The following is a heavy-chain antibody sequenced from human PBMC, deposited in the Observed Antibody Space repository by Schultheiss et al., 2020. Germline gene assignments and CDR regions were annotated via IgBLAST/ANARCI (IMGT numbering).Heavy chain of an antibody. J-gene: IGHJ3*02. D-gene: IGHD3-16*02. CDR3: ARDVVDYVWGSYLRAFDI. CDR1: GGTFSSYA. CDR2: IIPIFGTA. V-gene: IGHV1-69*13. Sequence: SVKVSCKASGGTFSSYAISWVRQAPGQGLEWMGGIIPIFGTANYAQKFQGRVTITADESTSTAYMELSSLRSEDTAVYYCARDVVDYVWGSYLRAFDIWGQGTMATVSS.